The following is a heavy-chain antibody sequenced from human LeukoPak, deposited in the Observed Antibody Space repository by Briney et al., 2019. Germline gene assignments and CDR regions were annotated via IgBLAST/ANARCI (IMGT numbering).Heavy chain of an antibody. V-gene: IGHV3-30*03. Sequence: GRSLRLSCATSGFTFSGYGMHWVRQAPGKGLEWVAVISFDGSNEYYADSVKGRFTISRDNAKNALFLQMNSLRAEDTAVYYCARSYSGNSDLNYWGQGTLVTVSS. CDR1: GFTFSGYG. J-gene: IGHJ4*02. CDR2: ISFDGSNE. CDR3: ARSYSGNSDLNY. D-gene: IGHD4-23*01.